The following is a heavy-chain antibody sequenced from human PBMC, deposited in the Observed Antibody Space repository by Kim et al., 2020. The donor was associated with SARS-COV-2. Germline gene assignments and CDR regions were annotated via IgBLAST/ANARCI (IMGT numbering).Heavy chain of an antibody. J-gene: IGHJ5*02. Sequence: GGSLRLSCAASGFTFSSYAMHWVRQAPGKGLEWVAVISYDGSNKYYADSVKGRFTISRDNSKNTLYLQMNSLRAEDTAVYYCARAPDYYGSGSYYSGCLDPWGQGTLVTVSS. CDR1: GFTFSSYA. CDR2: ISYDGSNK. V-gene: IGHV3-30*04. CDR3: ARAPDYYGSGSYYSGCLDP. D-gene: IGHD3-10*01.